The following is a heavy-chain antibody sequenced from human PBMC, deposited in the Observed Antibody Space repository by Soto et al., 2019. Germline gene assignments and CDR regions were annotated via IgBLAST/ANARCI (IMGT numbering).Heavy chain of an antibody. V-gene: IGHV1-18*01. CDR3: AKGVRYFDWLLSDDAFDI. Sequence: QVQLVQSGAEVKKPGASVKVSCKASGYTFTSYGISWVRQAPGQGLEWMGWISAYNGNTNYAQKLQGRVTMTTDTSTRTAYMELRSLRSDDTAVYYCAKGVRYFDWLLSDDAFDIWGQGTMVTVSS. CDR2: ISAYNGNT. CDR1: GYTFTSYG. J-gene: IGHJ3*02. D-gene: IGHD3-9*01.